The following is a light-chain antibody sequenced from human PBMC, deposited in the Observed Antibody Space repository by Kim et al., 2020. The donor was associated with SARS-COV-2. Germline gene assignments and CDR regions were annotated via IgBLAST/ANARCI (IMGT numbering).Light chain of an antibody. CDR2: NNN. J-gene: IGLJ3*02. V-gene: IGLV1-44*01. CDR1: SSNIGSNT. CDR3: ASWDDTLSGWV. Sequence: QPVLTQPPSASVTPGQRVTISCSGSSSNIGSNTVNWYQQVPGTAPKVLIYNNNQRPSGVPDRFSASKSGASASLAISGLQSEDEADYYCASWDDTLSGWVFGGGTKLTVL.